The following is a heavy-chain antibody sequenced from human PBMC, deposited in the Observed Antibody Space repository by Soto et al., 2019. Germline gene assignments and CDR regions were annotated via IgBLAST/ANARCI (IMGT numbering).Heavy chain of an antibody. Sequence: GGSLRLSCAASGFTFSSYRMHWVRQAPGKGLVWVSRINSDGSSTSYADSVKGRFTISRDNAKNTLYLQMNSLSAEDTALYYCARDPLRQLGTGTYWEQGTLVSVSS. CDR3: ARDPLRQLGTGTY. CDR1: GFTFSSYR. D-gene: IGHD6-13*01. V-gene: IGHV3-74*01. CDR2: INSDGSST. J-gene: IGHJ4*02.